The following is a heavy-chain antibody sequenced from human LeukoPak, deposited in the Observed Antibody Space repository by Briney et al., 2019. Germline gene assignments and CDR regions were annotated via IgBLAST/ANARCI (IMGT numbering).Heavy chain of an antibody. D-gene: IGHD2-15*01. Sequence: GGSLRLSCAASGFTFSSYGMYWVRQAPGKGLEWVAVISYDGSNKYYADSVKGRFTISRDNSKNTLYLQMNSLRAEDTAVYYCAKDQGGHADYWGQGTLVTVSS. CDR1: GFTFSSYG. V-gene: IGHV3-30*18. CDR2: ISYDGSNK. CDR3: AKDQGGHADY. J-gene: IGHJ4*02.